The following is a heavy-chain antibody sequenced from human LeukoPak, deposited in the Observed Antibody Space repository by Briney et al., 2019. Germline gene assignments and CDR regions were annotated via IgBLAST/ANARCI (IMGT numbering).Heavy chain of an antibody. CDR1: GFTFSDYY. CDR2: ISSSGNSI. D-gene: IGHD6-6*01. J-gene: IGHJ4*02. Sequence: GGSLRLSCAASGFTFSDYYMSWIRQAPGKGLEWVSYISSSGNSISYADSVKGRFTISRDNAKNSLYLQMNSLRAEDTAVYYCARADDSSSGYFDYWGQGTLVTVSS. CDR3: ARADDSSSGYFDY. V-gene: IGHV3-11*04.